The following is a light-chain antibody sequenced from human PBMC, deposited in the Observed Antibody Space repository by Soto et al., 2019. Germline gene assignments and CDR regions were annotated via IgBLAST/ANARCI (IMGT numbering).Light chain of an antibody. CDR3: QTWGTGIQV. Sequence: QPVLTQSPSASASLGASVKLTCTLSSGHSSYAIAWHQQQSERGPRYLMKLNSDGRHFKGDGIPDRFSGSSSGAERYLTISSLQSDDEADYYCQTWGTGIQVFGGGTKLTVL. CDR1: SGHSSYA. V-gene: IGLV4-69*01. J-gene: IGLJ3*02. CDR2: LNSDGRH.